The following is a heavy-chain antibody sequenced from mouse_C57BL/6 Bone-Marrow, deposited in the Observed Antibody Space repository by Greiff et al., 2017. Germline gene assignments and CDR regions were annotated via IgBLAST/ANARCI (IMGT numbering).Heavy chain of an antibody. V-gene: IGHV14-2*01. CDR3: ARSGRWLLLGFAY. D-gene: IGHD2-3*01. CDR2: IDPEDGET. CDR1: GFNIKDYY. J-gene: IGHJ3*01. Sequence: VQLQQSGAELVKPGASVKLSCTASGFNIKDYYMHWVKQRTEQGLEWIGRIDPEDGETKYAPKFQGKATITADTSSNTANLQRSSLTSEDTAVYYCARSGRWLLLGFAYWGQGTLVTVSA.